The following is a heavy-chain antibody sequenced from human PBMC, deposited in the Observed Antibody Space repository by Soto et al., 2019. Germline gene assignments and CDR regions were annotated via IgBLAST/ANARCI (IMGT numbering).Heavy chain of an antibody. CDR2: MNPNSGNT. CDR1: GYTFTRYD. V-gene: IGHV1-8*01. D-gene: IGHD4-17*01. J-gene: IGHJ6*02. CDR3: AKTTVTTYYYYGMDV. Sequence: ASVKVSCKASGYTFTRYDINWVRQATGQGLEWMGWMNPNSGNTGYAQKFQGRVTMTRNTSISTAYMELSSLRSDDTAVYYCAKTTVTTYYYYGMDVWGQGTTVTVSS.